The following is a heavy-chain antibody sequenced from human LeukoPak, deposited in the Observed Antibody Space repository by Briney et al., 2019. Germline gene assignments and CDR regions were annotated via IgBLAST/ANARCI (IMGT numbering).Heavy chain of an antibody. D-gene: IGHD3-10*01. CDR2: ISGNSVTR. CDR1: GFISSTYS. CDR3: ARYFGDPQGMDV. Sequence: GGSLRLSCAASGFISSTYSMNWVRQAPGKGPEWVSQISGNSVTRYYADSVKGRFTISRDNVKNSLYLQMNSLRDEDTAVYYCARYFGDPQGMDVWARGPRSPSP. V-gene: IGHV3-48*02. J-gene: IGHJ6*02.